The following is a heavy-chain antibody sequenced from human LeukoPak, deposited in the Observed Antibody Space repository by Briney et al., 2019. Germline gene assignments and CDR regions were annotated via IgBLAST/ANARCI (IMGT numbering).Heavy chain of an antibody. V-gene: IGHV3-23*01. CDR2: ISYSCETT. CDR3: AKEKLYYYGSGNYYTLAPFDY. D-gene: IGHD3-10*01. J-gene: IGHJ4*02. CDR1: GYIFSSYA. Sequence: GGSLRLSCAASGYIFSSYAMSWVRQAPGKGLEWGSDISYSCETTDYADSVKGRFHISGDNSKNSLSVQMNRLRDEDTAVYYCAKEKLYYYGSGNYYTLAPFDYWGQGTLVTVS.